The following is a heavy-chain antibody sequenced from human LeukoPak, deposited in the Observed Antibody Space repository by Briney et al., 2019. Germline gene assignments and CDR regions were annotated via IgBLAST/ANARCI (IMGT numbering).Heavy chain of an antibody. J-gene: IGHJ4*02. CDR3: ARVVDFWSGYYSGYRRYYFDY. V-gene: IGHV4-34*01. D-gene: IGHD3-3*01. CDR2: INHSGST. Sequence: SETLSLTCAVYGGSFSGYYWSWIRQPPGKGLEWIGEINHSGSTNYNPSLKSRVTISVDTSKNQFSLKLSSVTAADTAVYYCARVVDFWSGYYSGYRRYYFDYWGQGTLVTVSS. CDR1: GGSFSGYY.